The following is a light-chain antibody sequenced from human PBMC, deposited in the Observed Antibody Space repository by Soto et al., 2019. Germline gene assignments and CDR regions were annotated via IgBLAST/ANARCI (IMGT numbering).Light chain of an antibody. Sequence: DIRLTQSPSFLSASVGDRVTITCRASQGISSYLAWYQQKPGKAPKLLIYAASTLQSGVPSRFSVSGSGTEFTLTISSLQPEDFATYYCQQLNSYSALTFGGGTKVEIK. CDR2: AAS. V-gene: IGKV1-9*01. CDR1: QGISSY. J-gene: IGKJ4*01. CDR3: QQLNSYSALT.